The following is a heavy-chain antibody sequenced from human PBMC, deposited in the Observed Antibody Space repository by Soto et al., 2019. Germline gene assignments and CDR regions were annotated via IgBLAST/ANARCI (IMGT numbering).Heavy chain of an antibody. CDR3: ATRTSIAARPFDYGMDV. V-gene: IGHV1-24*01. CDR1: GYTLTELS. J-gene: IGHJ6*02. CDR2: CDPEDGET. Sequence: GASVKVSCKVSGYTLTELSMHWVRQAPGKGLEWMGGCDPEDGETIYAQKFQGRVTMTEDTSTDTAYMELSGLRSEDTAVYYCATRTSIAARPFDYGMDVWGQGTTVTVS. D-gene: IGHD6-6*01.